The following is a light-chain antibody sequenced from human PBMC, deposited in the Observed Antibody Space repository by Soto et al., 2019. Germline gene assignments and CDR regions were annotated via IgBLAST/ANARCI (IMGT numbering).Light chain of an antibody. V-gene: IGLV2-14*01. CDR1: SSDVGGYNY. CDR2: DVS. CDR3: SSYTISSTLYV. J-gene: IGLJ1*01. Sequence: QSALTQPASVSGSPGQSITISCTGTSSDVGGYNYVSWYQQHPGKAPKLMIYDVSNRPSGVSNRFSGSKSGNTASLTISRLQAEDEADYYCSSYTISSTLYVFGTGTKLTVL.